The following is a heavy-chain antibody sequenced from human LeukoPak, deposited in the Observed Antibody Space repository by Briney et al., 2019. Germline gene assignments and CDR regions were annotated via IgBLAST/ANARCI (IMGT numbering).Heavy chain of an antibody. CDR1: GYSISSGYY. D-gene: IGHD2-2*01. CDR3: ARAGPRYCSSTSCYDGWFDP. V-gene: IGHV4-38-2*02. CDR2: IYHSGST. J-gene: IGHJ5*02. Sequence: SETLSLTCTVSGYSISSGYYWGWIRQPPGKGLEWIGSIYHSGSTYYNPSLKSRVTISVDPSKNQFSLKLSSVTAADTAVYYCARAGPRYCSSTSCYDGWFDPWGQGTLVTVSS.